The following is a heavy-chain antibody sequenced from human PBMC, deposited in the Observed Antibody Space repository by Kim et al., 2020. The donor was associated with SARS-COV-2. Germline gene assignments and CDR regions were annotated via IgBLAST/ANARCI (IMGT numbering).Heavy chain of an antibody. Sequence: GVSLRLSCAASGFIFEDYAMYWVREDPGKGLEWVSGISWNSGSIVYADSVKGRFTISRDNAKNSLYLQMNSLRAEDTALYYCAKGADGADYYDSSGYLNYWGQGTLVTVSS. D-gene: IGHD3-22*01. CDR2: ISWNSGSI. CDR3: AKGADGADYYDSSGYLNY. V-gene: IGHV3-9*01. J-gene: IGHJ4*02. CDR1: GFIFEDYA.